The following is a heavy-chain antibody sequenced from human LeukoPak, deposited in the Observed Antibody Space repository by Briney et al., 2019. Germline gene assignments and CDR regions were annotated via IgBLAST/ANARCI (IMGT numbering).Heavy chain of an antibody. CDR1: GGSISSSSHY. J-gene: IGHJ4*02. Sequence: SETLSLTCIVSGGSISSSSHYWGWIRQPPGKGLEWIGSIYYSGSTYYSPSLKSRVTISVDTSKNQFSLRLRSVTAADTAVYHCARHWAYCSGGTCYSFDDWGQGTLVTVSS. D-gene: IGHD2-15*01. CDR2: IYYSGST. V-gene: IGHV4-39*01. CDR3: ARHWAYCSGGTCYSFDD.